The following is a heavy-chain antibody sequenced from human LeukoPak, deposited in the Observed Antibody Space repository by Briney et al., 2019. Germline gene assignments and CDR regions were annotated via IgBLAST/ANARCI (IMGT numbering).Heavy chain of an antibody. CDR1: GYTFTGYY. D-gene: IGHD3-16*02. CDR2: INPSGGST. V-gene: IGHV1-46*01. Sequence: ASVKVSCKASGYTFTGYYMHWVRQAPGQGLEWMGIINPSGGSTSYAQKFQGRVTMTRDTSTSTVYMELSSLRSEDTAVYYCARGDMITFGGVIVMIDPWGQGTLVTVSS. CDR3: ARGDMITFGGVIVMIDP. J-gene: IGHJ5*02.